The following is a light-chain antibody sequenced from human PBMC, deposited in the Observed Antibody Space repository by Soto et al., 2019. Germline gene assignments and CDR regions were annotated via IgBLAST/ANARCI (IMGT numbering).Light chain of an antibody. V-gene: IGKV3-15*01. CDR3: QQYNNWGT. J-gene: IGKJ1*01. CDR1: QSVSSN. CDR2: GAS. Sequence: EIVMTQSPVTLSVSPGARATLSCRASQSVSSNLAWYQQNPGQAPRLLIYGASTRATGIPASFSGSGSGTEFTLTISSLQSEDFAVYYCQQYNNWGTFGQGTKVEIK.